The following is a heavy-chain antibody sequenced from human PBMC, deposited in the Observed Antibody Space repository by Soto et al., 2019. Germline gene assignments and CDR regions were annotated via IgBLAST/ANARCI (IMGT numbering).Heavy chain of an antibody. CDR1: GGTFSSYT. V-gene: IGHV1-69*02. D-gene: IGHD3-16*01. CDR3: ARSENYDYIWGSSNNWFDP. Sequence: SVKVSCKASGGTFSSYTISWVRQAPGQGLEWMGRIIPILGIANYAQKYQGRVTITADKSTSTAYMELSRLRSEDTAVYYCARSENYDYIWGSSNNWFDPWGQGTLVTVSS. CDR2: IIPILGIA. J-gene: IGHJ5*02.